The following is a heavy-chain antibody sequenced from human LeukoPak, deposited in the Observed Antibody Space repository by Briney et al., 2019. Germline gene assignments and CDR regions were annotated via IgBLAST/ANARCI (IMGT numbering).Heavy chain of an antibody. D-gene: IGHD2/OR15-2a*01. V-gene: IGHV4-59*01. Sequence: SETLSLTCTLSGPSISIYYWNCIRQPPGKALEWVGYIYYSGSTNYNPSLKSRVTISVDTSENQFSLKLSTVTAADTAMYYCTRDSSPGPQFLWGQGTLVTVSS. J-gene: IGHJ4*02. CDR1: GPSISIYY. CDR3: TRDSSPGPQFL. CDR2: IYYSGST.